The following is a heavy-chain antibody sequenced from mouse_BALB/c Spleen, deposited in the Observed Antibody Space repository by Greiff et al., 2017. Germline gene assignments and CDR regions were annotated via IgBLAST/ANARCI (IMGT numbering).Heavy chain of an antibody. CDR3: ARIDYYGSSPFDY. D-gene: IGHD1-1*01. CDR1: GFTFSSYT. J-gene: IGHJ2*01. CDR2: ISSGGST. V-gene: IGHV5-6-5*01. Sequence: EVQVVESGGGLVKPGGSLKLSCAASGFTFSSYTMSWVRQTPEKRLEWVATISSGGSTYYPDSVKGRFTISRDNARNILYLQMSSLRSEDTAMYYCARIDYYGSSPFDYWGQGTTLTVSA.